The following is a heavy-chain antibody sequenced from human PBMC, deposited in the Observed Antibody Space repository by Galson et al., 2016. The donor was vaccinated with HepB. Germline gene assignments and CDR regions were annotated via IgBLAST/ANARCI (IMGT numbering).Heavy chain of an antibody. CDR2: MNPNSGNT. CDR1: GYALTSYD. V-gene: IGHV1-8*01. CDR3: ARGVWFGELSFDY. J-gene: IGHJ4*02. Sequence: SVKVSCKASGYALTSYDIHWVRQATGQGLEWMGWMNPNSGNTGYAQKFQGRVTMTRNTSISTAYMELSSLRSEDTAVYYCARGVWFGELSFDYWGQGTLVTVSS. D-gene: IGHD3-10*01.